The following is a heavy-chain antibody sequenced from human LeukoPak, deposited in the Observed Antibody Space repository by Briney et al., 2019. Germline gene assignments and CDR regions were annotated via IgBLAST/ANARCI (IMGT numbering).Heavy chain of an antibody. CDR1: GYTFTGYY. D-gene: IGHD2-15*01. CDR2: INPNSGGT. V-gene: IGHV1-2*06. CDR3: ARDPGYCSGGSCNSEYYFDY. Sequence: ASVKVSCKASGYTFTGYYMHWVRQAPGQGLEWMGRINPNSGGTNYAQKFQGRVTMTRVTSISTAYMELSRLRSDDTAVYYCARDPGYCSGGSCNSEYYFDYWGQGTLVTVSS. J-gene: IGHJ4*02.